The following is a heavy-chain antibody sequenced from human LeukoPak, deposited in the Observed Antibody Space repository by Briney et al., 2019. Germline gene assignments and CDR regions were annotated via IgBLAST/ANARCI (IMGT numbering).Heavy chain of an antibody. CDR2: ISSSSSYI. D-gene: IGHD3-3*01. Sequence: GGSLRLSCAASGFTFSSYSMNWVRQAPGKGLEWVSSISSSSSYIYYADSVKGRFTISRDNAKNSLYLQMNSLRAEDTAVYYCARAPYDFWSGLPVVVGGYYYYYMDVWGKGTTVTVSS. J-gene: IGHJ6*03. CDR3: ARAPYDFWSGLPVVVGGYYYYYMDV. V-gene: IGHV3-21*01. CDR1: GFTFSSYS.